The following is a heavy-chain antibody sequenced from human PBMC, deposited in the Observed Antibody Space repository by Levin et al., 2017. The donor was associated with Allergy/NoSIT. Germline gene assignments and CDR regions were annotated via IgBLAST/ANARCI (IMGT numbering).Heavy chain of an antibody. V-gene: IGHV3-48*01. J-gene: IGHJ5*02. Sequence: GESLKISCAASGFTFSSYSMNWVRQTPGKGLEWISYINSSSRTIYYADSVKGRFTISRDNAKNFLYLQMNSLRAEDTAVYYCARYPSDYSDSSGHHAWGQGTLVIVSS. CDR2: INSSSRTI. CDR1: GFTFSSYS. CDR3: ARYPSDYSDSSGHHA. D-gene: IGHD3-22*01.